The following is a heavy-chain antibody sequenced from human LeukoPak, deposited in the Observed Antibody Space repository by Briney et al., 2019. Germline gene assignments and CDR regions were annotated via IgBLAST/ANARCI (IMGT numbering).Heavy chain of an antibody. CDR3: ARGAPEEVGATPAFDI. V-gene: IGHV1-8*02. CDR1: GYTFTGYD. D-gene: IGHD1-26*01. CDR2: MNPNNSNT. J-gene: IGHJ3*02. Sequence: ASVKVSCKASGYTFTGYDINWVRQAAGQGLEWMGWMNPNNSNTGYAQKFQGRVTMTRNTSISTAYMELSSLRSDDTAVYYCARGAPEEVGATPAFDIWGQGTMVTVSS.